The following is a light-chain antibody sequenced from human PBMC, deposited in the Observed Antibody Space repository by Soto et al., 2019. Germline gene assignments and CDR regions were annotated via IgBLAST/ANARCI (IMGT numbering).Light chain of an antibody. V-gene: IGKV1-9*01. CDR1: QGISSY. J-gene: IGKJ2*01. Sequence: IQLTQAPSSLSASVGDRVTITCRASQGISSYFAWYQQKPGKAPKVLIYAASTLQNGVPPRFSGSGSGTDFTLTISSLQPEDFATYYCQQLNAYPYTFGQGTQLEIK. CDR2: AAS. CDR3: QQLNAYPYT.